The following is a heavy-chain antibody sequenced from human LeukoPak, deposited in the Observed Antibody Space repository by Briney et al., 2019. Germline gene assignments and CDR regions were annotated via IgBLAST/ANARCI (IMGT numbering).Heavy chain of an antibody. V-gene: IGHV1-69*04. CDR2: IIPILGIA. Sequence: GASVKVSCKASGGTFSSYAISWVRQAPGQGLEWMGRIIPILGIANYAQKFQGRVTITADKSTSTAYMELSSPRSEDTAVYYCARAAAGLPFDYWGQGTLVTVSS. D-gene: IGHD6-13*01. J-gene: IGHJ4*02. CDR3: ARAAAGLPFDY. CDR1: GGTFSSYA.